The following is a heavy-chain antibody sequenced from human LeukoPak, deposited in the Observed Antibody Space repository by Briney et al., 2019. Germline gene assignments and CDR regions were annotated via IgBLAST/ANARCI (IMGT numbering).Heavy chain of an antibody. D-gene: IGHD2-2*01. Sequence: GGSLRLSCAASGFTFSSYGMHWVRQAPGKGLEWVAVISYDGSNKYYADSVKGRFTISRDNSKNTLYLQMNSLRAEDTAVYYCARDDQPNIVVVPAAMRIGYYYYGMDVWGQGTTVTVSS. J-gene: IGHJ6*02. V-gene: IGHV3-30*03. CDR3: ARDDQPNIVVVPAAMRIGYYYYGMDV. CDR1: GFTFSSYG. CDR2: ISYDGSNK.